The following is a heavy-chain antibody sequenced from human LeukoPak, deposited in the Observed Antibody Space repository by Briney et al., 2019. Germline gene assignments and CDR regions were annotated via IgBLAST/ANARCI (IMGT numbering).Heavy chain of an antibody. CDR1: GGSISSSNW. CDR2: IYHSGST. V-gene: IGHV4-4*02. J-gene: IGHJ6*03. Sequence: PSETLSLTCAVSGGSISSSNWWSWVRQPPGKGLEWIGEIYHSGSTNYNPSLKSRVTISVDKSKNQFSLKLSSVTAADTAVYYCARGRWELPYYYYYYMDVWGKGTTVTVSS. D-gene: IGHD1-26*01. CDR3: ARGRWELPYYYYYYMDV.